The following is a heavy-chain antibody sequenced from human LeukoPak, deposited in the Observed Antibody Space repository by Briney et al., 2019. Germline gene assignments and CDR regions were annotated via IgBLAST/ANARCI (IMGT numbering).Heavy chain of an antibody. J-gene: IGHJ6*03. CDR1: GFSFSSYG. V-gene: IGHV3-21*01. Sequence: GGSLRPSCAASGFSFSSYGMNWVRQAPGKGLEWVSSISSSSTYIYYADSVKGRFTISRDNAKDSLYLQMNSLRAEDTAVYYCARAPEYYYMDVWGKGTTVTVSS. CDR2: ISSSSTYI. CDR3: ARAPEYYYMDV.